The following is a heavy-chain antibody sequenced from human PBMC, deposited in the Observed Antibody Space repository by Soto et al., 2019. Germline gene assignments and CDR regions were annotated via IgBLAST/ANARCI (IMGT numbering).Heavy chain of an antibody. V-gene: IGHV5-51*01. CDR2: IYPGDSDT. CDR3: ARPFDTSGWYDH. CDR1: GYSFTIYW. D-gene: IGHD6-19*01. J-gene: IGHJ5*02. Sequence: GESLKISCKGSGYSFTIYWIAWVRQMPGKGLECMGIIYPGDSDTRYSPSFEGQVTISADKSINTAYLQWSSLKASDSAMYYCARPFDTSGWYDHWGQGTLVTVSS.